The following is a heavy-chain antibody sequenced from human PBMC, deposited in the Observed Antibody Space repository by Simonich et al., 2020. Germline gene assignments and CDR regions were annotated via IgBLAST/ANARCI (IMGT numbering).Heavy chain of an antibody. V-gene: IGHV3-53*01. D-gene: IGHD1-1*01. CDR1: GFTVSSNF. Sequence: EVQLVESGGGLIQPGGSLRLSCAASGFTVSSNFMSWVRQAPGKGLEWVAVIYSGGSTYYADSVKGRFTISRDNSKNTLYLQINSLRAEDTAVYYCARWTATGYYFDYWGQGTLVTVSS. J-gene: IGHJ4*02. CDR3: ARWTATGYYFDY. CDR2: IYSGGST.